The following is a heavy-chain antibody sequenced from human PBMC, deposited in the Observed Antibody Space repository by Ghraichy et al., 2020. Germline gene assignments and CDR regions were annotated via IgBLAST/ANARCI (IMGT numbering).Heavy chain of an antibody. CDR1: GYSFTSYW. CDR2: IYPGDSDT. Sequence: GESLNISCKGSGYSFTSYWIGWVRQMPGKGLEWMGIIYPGDSDTRYSPSFQGQVTISADKSISTAYLQWSSLKASDTAMYYCARRYYYDSSGYYSAQDAFDIWGQGTMVTVSS. CDR3: ARRYYYDSSGYYSAQDAFDI. J-gene: IGHJ3*02. V-gene: IGHV5-51*01. D-gene: IGHD3-22*01.